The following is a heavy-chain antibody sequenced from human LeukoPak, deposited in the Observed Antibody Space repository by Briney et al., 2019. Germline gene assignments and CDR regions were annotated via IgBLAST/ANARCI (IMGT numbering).Heavy chain of an antibody. Sequence: GGSLRLSCAAAGFTVTNNYIHWVRQAPGKGLEWVAVISYDGSNKYYADSVKGRFTISRDNSKNTLYLQMNSLRAEDTAVYYCASGGSGWYFYGMDVWGQGTTVTVSS. J-gene: IGHJ6*02. CDR2: ISYDGSNK. CDR3: ASGGSGWYFYGMDV. D-gene: IGHD6-19*01. CDR1: GFTVTNNY. V-gene: IGHV3-30*03.